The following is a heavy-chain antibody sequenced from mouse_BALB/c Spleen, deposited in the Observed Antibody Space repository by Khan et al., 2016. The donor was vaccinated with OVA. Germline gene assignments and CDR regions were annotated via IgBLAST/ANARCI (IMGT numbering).Heavy chain of an antibody. Sequence: EVQLQESGPGLVKPSQSLSLTCTVTGYSITSDYAWNWIRQFPGNKLEWMGYISYSDSTSYTPSLKSRISITRDPSKNQFFLQLNSVTTEDTATYYCTRGRTYWGQGTLVTVSA. J-gene: IGHJ3*01. D-gene: IGHD3-3*01. V-gene: IGHV3-2*02. CDR3: TRGRTY. CDR2: ISYSDST. CDR1: GYSITSDYA.